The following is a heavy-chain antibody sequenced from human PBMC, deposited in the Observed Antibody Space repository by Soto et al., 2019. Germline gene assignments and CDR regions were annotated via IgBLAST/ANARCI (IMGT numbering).Heavy chain of an antibody. J-gene: IGHJ3*02. Sequence: QVQLVQSGAEVKKPGSSVKVSCKASGGTFSSYAISWVRQAPGQGLEWMGWIIPIFGTANYAQKLQGRVTITADESTSTAYMEMSSLRSEDTGVYYCAGDSTAYYYDSSGYPARDAFDIWGQGTLVTVSS. CDR2: IIPIFGTA. V-gene: IGHV1-69*01. CDR3: AGDSTAYYYDSSGYPARDAFDI. D-gene: IGHD3-22*01. CDR1: GGTFSSYA.